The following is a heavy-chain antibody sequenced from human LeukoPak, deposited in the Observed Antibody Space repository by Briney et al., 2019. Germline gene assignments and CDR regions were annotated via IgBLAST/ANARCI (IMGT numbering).Heavy chain of an antibody. Sequence: RASVKVSCKASGYTFTGYYMHWVRQAPGQGLEWMGWINPNSGGTNYAQKFQGRVTMTRDTSISTAYMELSTLRSDDTAVYYCARDPPSAALAVAGTDRYWGQGTLVTVSS. D-gene: IGHD6-19*01. CDR3: ARDPPSAALAVAGTDRY. CDR1: GYTFTGYY. CDR2: INPNSGGT. V-gene: IGHV1-2*02. J-gene: IGHJ4*02.